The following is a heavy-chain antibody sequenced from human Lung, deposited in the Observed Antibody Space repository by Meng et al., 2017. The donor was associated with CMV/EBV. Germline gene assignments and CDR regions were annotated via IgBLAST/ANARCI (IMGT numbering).Heavy chain of an antibody. V-gene: IGHV1-2*02. CDR1: EYTFIDHH. D-gene: IGHD3-16*01. CDR2: INPYSGDT. CDR3: ARGTIMIRHYQHHGVDV. Sequence: ASVKVSCMASEYTFIDHHMHWVRQAPGQGLEWMGWINPYSGDTKYAQKFQGRVTLSRDTSISTAYMDLSRLRCDDTAVYYCARGTIMIRHYQHHGVDVWGQGTTVTVSS. J-gene: IGHJ6*02.